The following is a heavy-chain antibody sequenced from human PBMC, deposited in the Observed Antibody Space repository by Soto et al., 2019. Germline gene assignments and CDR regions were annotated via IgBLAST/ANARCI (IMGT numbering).Heavy chain of an antibody. CDR2: MNPNSGNT. Sequence: ASVKVSCKASGYTFTSYDINWVRQATGQGLEWMGWMNPNSGNTGYAQKFQGRVTMTRDTSTSTVYMELSSLRSEDTAVYYCVRDSPWDIVVVPAAMWAYYYYGMDVWGQVTTVTVSS. J-gene: IGHJ6*02. CDR1: GYTFTSYD. D-gene: IGHD2-2*01. CDR3: VRDSPWDIVVVPAAMWAYYYYGMDV. V-gene: IGHV1-8*01.